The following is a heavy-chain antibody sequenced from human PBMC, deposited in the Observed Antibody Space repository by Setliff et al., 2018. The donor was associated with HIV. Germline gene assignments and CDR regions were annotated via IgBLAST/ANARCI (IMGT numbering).Heavy chain of an antibody. Sequence: ASVKVSCKASGYTFTGHYMHWVRQAPGQGLEWMGWINPNNGASKYAQKFQGRVTMTRDTSISTAYMEVSSLRSDDTAVYYCAREGSPIYYFDYWSQGTLVTVSS. CDR3: AREGSPIYYFDY. J-gene: IGHJ4*02. V-gene: IGHV1-2*02. CDR2: INPNNGAS. D-gene: IGHD3-10*01. CDR1: GYTFTGHY.